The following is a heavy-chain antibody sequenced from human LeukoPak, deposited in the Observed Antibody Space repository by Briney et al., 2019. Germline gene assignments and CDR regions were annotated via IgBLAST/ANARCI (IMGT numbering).Heavy chain of an antibody. Sequence: SVKVPCKASGGTFSSYAISWVRQAPGQGLEWMGGIIPIFATANYAQKFQGRVTITADESTSTAYMELSSLRSEDTAVYYCARGPITTRSHFDYWGQGTLVTASS. CDR1: GGTFSSYA. V-gene: IGHV1-69*13. D-gene: IGHD3-22*01. CDR2: IIPIFATA. J-gene: IGHJ4*02. CDR3: ARGPITTRSHFDY.